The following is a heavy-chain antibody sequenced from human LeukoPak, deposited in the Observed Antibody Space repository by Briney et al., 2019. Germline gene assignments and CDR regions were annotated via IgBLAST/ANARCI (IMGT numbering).Heavy chain of an antibody. CDR2: INPNSGGT. V-gene: IGHV1-2*02. D-gene: IGHD2-21*01. J-gene: IGHJ5*02. Sequence: VASVKVSCKASGYIFTGYYMHWVRQAPGQGLEWMGWINPNSGGTNYAQKFQGRVTMTRDTSISTAYMELSRLRSDDTAVYYCARAAYDSNWFDPWGQGTLVTVSS. CDR1: GYIFTGYY. CDR3: ARAAYDSNWFDP.